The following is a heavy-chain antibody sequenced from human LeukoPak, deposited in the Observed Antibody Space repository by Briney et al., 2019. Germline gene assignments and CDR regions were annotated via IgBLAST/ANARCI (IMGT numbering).Heavy chain of an antibody. CDR2: FHPEDGET. V-gene: IGHV1-24*01. D-gene: IGHD2-2*01. CDR1: GDTLTALS. Sequence: ASVKVSCMVSGDTLTALSMHWVRQAPGKGLEWMGGFHPEDGETIYAQKFQGRVTMTEDTSTDTAYMELSSLRSDDTAVYYCATGKIYCSTTSCSDDYWGQGTLVTVSS. CDR3: ATGKIYCSTTSCSDDY. J-gene: IGHJ4*02.